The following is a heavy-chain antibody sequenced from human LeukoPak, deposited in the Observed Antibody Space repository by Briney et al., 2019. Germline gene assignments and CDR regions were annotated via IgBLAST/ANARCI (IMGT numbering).Heavy chain of an antibody. CDR3: TTDKITIFGVVIGTH. J-gene: IGHJ4*02. D-gene: IGHD3-3*01. Sequence: GGSLRLSCSASGFTFSTYAMYWVRQAPGKGLEWVGRIKSKTDGGTTDYAAPVKGRFTISRDDSKNTLYLQMNSLKTEDTAVYYCTTDKITIFGVVIGTHWGQGTLVTVSS. CDR1: GFTFSTYA. V-gene: IGHV3-15*01. CDR2: IKSKTDGGTT.